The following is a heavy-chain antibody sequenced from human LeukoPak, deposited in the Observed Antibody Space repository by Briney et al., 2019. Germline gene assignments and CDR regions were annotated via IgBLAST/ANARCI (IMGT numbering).Heavy chain of an antibody. CDR1: GGSISSYY. V-gene: IGHV4-4*07. J-gene: IGHJ6*03. CDR2: IYTSGST. CDR3: ARVIRGSSPNAYYYYMDV. Sequence: SETLSLTCTVSGGSISSYYWSWIRQPAGKGLEWIGRIYTSGSTNYNPSLKSRVTMSVDTSKNQFSLKLSSVTAADTAVYYCARVIRGSSPNAYYYYMDVWGKGTTVTVSS. D-gene: IGHD6-13*01.